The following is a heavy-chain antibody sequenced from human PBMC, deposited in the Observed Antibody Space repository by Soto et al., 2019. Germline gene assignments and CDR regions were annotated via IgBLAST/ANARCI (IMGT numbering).Heavy chain of an antibody. CDR1: GGTFSSYA. D-gene: IGHD5-12*01. V-gene: IGHV1-69*01. CDR2: IIPICGTA. CDR3: ARGGVATIQGSSNYYGMDV. J-gene: IGHJ6*02. Sequence: QVQLVQSGAEVKKPGSSVNVSCKASGGTFSSYAISWGRQAPGQGLEWMGGIIPICGTANYAQKFQGRVTITADESTSTAYMELSSLGSEDTAVYYCARGGVATIQGSSNYYGMDVWGQGTTVTVSS.